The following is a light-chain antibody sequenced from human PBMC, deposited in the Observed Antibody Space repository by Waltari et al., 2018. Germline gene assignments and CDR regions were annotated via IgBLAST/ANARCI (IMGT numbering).Light chain of an antibody. J-gene: IGKJ4*01. Sequence: DIQMTQSPSFLSASVGDTVTITCRASQGISSYLNWFQQKPGKAPKLLIYAATSLQSGVPSRFSGSGSGTEFTLTISSLQPEDFATYYCLQHNSYPLTFGGGTKVEIK. V-gene: IGKV1-9*01. CDR3: LQHNSYPLT. CDR1: QGISSY. CDR2: AAT.